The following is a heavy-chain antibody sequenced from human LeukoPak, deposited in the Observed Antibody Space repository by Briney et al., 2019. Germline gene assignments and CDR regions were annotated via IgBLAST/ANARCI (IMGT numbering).Heavy chain of an antibody. V-gene: IGHV1-69*01. CDR1: GDTFSSYA. CDR2: IIPIFGTA. CDR3: ARASFSYTMIVVVDAFDI. J-gene: IGHJ3*02. D-gene: IGHD3-22*01. Sequence: SVKVSCKASGDTFSSYAISWVRQAPGQGLEWMGGIIPIFGTANYAQKFQGRVTITADESTSTAYMELSSLRSEDTAVYYCARASFSYTMIVVVDAFDIWGQGTMVTVSS.